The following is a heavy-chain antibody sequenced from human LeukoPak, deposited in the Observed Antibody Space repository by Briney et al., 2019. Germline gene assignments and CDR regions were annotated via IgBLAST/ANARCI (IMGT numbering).Heavy chain of an antibody. V-gene: IGHV1-2*02. Sequence: ASVKVSCKASGYTFTSYYMHWVRQAPGQGLEWMGWINPNSGGANYAQKFQGRVTMTRDTSISTAYMELSRLRSDDTAVYYCARSIAARPPFDYWGQGTLVTVSS. CDR3: ARSIAARPPFDY. J-gene: IGHJ4*02. CDR2: INPNSGGA. CDR1: GYTFTSYY. D-gene: IGHD6-6*01.